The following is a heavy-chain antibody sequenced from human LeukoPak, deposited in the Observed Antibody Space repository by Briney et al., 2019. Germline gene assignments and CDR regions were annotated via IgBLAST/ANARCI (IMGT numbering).Heavy chain of an antibody. D-gene: IGHD1-14*01. J-gene: IGHJ5*02. CDR3: ARSRYMAWNWFDP. CDR1: GYTFTGYY. Sequence: ASVKVSCKASGYTFTGYYMHWVRQAPGQGLEWMGWINPNSGGTNYAQKFQGRVTMTRDTSISTAYMELSRLRSDDTAVYYCARSRYMAWNWFDPWGQGTLVTVSS. V-gene: IGHV1-2*02. CDR2: INPNSGGT.